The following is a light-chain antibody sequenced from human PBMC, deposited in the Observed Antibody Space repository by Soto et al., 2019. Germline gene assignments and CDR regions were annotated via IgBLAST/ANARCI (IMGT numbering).Light chain of an antibody. V-gene: IGLV2-23*01. Sequence: QSVLTQPASVFGSPGQSITISCTGTSSDVGTYNLVSWYQQHPGEAPKLIIYEDNKRPSGVSNRFSGSRSGYTASLTISGLQAEDEADYFCCSYETGSTYIFGTGTKVTLL. CDR2: EDN. CDR3: CSYETGSTYI. J-gene: IGLJ1*01. CDR1: SSDVGTYNL.